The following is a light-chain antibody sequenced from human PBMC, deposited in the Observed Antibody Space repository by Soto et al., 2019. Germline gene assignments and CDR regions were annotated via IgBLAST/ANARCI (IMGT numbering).Light chain of an antibody. J-gene: IGKJ1*01. Sequence: EIVLTQSPGTLSLSPGERATLSCRASQSVSSTYLAWYQQKPGQAPRLLIYVASNRATGIPDRFSGSGSGTDFTLTISRLEPEDFAVYYCQRYGGSRWTFGQGPRVDI. V-gene: IGKV3-20*01. CDR3: QRYGGSRWT. CDR2: VAS. CDR1: QSVSSTY.